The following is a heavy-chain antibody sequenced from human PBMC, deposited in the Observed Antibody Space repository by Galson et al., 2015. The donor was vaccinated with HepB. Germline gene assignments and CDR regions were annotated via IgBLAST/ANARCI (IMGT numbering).Heavy chain of an antibody. D-gene: IGHD6-13*01. CDR1: GGTFSSYT. Sequence: SVKVSCKASGGTFSSYTISWVRQAPGQGLEWMGRIIPILGIANYAQKFQGRVTITADKSTSTAYMELSSLRSEDTAVYYCAREPPTGIAAAGSRYYGMDVWGQGTTVTVSS. CDR3: AREPPTGIAAAGSRYYGMDV. J-gene: IGHJ6*02. V-gene: IGHV1-69*04. CDR2: IIPILGIA.